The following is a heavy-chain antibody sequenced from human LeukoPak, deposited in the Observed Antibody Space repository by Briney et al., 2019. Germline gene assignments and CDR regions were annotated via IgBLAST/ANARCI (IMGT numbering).Heavy chain of an antibody. CDR1: GYTFTGYY. CDR2: IIPIFGTA. D-gene: IGHD5-12*01. Sequence: GASVKVSCKASGYTFTGYYMHWVRQAPGQGLEWMGGIIPIFGTANYAQKFQGRVTITADESTSTVYMEVSSLRFEDTAVYYCARAYSGYDFFDYWGQGILVTVSS. J-gene: IGHJ4*02. V-gene: IGHV1-69*13. CDR3: ARAYSGYDFFDY.